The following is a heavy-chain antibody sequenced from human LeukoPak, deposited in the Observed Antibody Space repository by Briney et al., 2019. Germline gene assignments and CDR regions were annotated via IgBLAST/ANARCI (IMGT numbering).Heavy chain of an antibody. CDR3: ARDASGWYGYYYYGMDV. V-gene: IGHV3-21*01. J-gene: IGHJ6*02. Sequence: GGSLRLSCAASGFTFSSYSMNWVRQAPGKGLEWVSSISSSSSYIYYADSVKGRFTISRDNAKNSLYLQMNSLRAEDTAVYYCARDASGWYGYYYYGMDVWGQGTTVTVSS. D-gene: IGHD6-19*01. CDR1: GFTFSSYS. CDR2: ISSSSSYI.